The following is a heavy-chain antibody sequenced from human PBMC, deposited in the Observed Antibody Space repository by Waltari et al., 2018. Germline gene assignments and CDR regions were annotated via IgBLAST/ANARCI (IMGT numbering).Heavy chain of an antibody. D-gene: IGHD4-4*01. Sequence: QVQLVQSGAEVKKPGASVKVSCKASGYTFTSYAMHWVRQAPGQRLEWMGWINAGNGNTKYSQKFQGRATITRDTSASTAYMELSSLRSKDTAVHYCARGDYSNYELDYWGQGTLVTVSA. CDR2: INAGNGNT. CDR3: ARGDYSNYELDY. CDR1: GYTFTSYA. J-gene: IGHJ4*02. V-gene: IGHV1-3*01.